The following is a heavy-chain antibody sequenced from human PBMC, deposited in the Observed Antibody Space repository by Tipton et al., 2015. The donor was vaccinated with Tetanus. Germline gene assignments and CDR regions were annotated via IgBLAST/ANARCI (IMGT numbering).Heavy chain of an antibody. Sequence: SLRLSCAASGFNFRRHWIYWVRQAPGKGLMWVSRMNSDGSSTIYADSVKGRFTISRDNAKNTLFLQMSSLRAEDTAVYYCARGRLGRDYGMDVWGQGTTVTVSS. CDR1: GFNFRRHW. CDR3: ARGRLGRDYGMDV. CDR2: MNSDGSST. J-gene: IGHJ6*02. V-gene: IGHV3-74*01. D-gene: IGHD7-27*01.